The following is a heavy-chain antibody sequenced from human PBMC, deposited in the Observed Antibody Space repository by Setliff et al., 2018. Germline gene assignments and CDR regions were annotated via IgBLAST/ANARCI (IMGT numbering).Heavy chain of an antibody. D-gene: IGHD3-3*01. CDR3: ARMSGFLYMDV. V-gene: IGHV4-61*09. CDR2: FHTGGAT. CDR1: GGSLSSYNY. Sequence: PSETLSLTCTVSGGSLSSYNYWSWIRQSAGRGLEWIGHFHTGGATDYNLSLKSRVTISLDTSKSQFFLKLDSVTAADTAVYYCARMSGFLYMDVWGKGTPVTVSS. J-gene: IGHJ6*03.